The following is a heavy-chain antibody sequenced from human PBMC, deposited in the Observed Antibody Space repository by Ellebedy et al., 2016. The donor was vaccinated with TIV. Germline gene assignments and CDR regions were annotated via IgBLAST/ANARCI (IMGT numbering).Heavy chain of an antibody. CDR1: GYNFTNHW. D-gene: IGHD6-19*01. V-gene: IGHV5-51*01. Sequence: ASVKVSCKGSGYNFTNHWIGWVRQMPGKGLEWIGIIYPGDSDTRYRPSFQGQVIISADKSIPTAYLQWSSLKASDHAMDYCGRLGYSSFGGDYWGQGTLVTVSS. CDR2: IYPGDSDT. CDR3: GRLGYSSFGGDY. J-gene: IGHJ4*02.